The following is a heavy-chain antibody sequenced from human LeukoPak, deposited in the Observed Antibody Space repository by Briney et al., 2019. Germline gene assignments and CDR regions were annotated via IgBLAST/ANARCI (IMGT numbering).Heavy chain of an antibody. CDR3: ARDVGRARITIFGVVSEYFQH. V-gene: IGHV1-8*02. CDR2: MNPNSGNT. CDR1: GGTFSSYA. Sequence: ASVKVSCKASGGTFSSYAISWVRQATGQGLEWMGWMNPNSGNTGYAQKFQGRVTMTRNTSISTAYMELSSLRAEDTAVYYCARDVGRARITIFGVVSEYFQHWGQGTLVTVSS. D-gene: IGHD3-3*01. J-gene: IGHJ1*01.